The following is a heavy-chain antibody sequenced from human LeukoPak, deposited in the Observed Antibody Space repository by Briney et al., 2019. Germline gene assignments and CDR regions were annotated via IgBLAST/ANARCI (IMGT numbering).Heavy chain of an antibody. V-gene: IGHV4-4*07. CDR3: AREYSSSSGKALDY. CDR2: IYTSGST. D-gene: IGHD6-6*01. Sequence: SETLSLTCTVSSGSLGSYYWNWLRQPAGKGLEWIGHIYTSGSTNYNPSLKSRVTISVDTSKNQFSLKLNSVTAADTAFYSCAREYSSSSGKALDYWGQGTLVTVSS. CDR1: SGSLGSYY. J-gene: IGHJ4*02.